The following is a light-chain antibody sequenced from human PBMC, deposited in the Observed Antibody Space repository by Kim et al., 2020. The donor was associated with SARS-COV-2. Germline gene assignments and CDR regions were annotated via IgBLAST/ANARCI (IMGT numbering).Light chain of an antibody. J-gene: IGKJ4*01. CDR1: QSVSSNY. Sequence: ENVLTQSPGTLSLSPGERATLSCRASQSVSSNYLAWYQQKPGQAPRLLIYGASSRATGIPDRFSGSASGTDFTLTISRLEPEDFAVYFCHQYGSSPLTFGGGTKVDIK. V-gene: IGKV3-20*01. CDR3: HQYGSSPLT. CDR2: GAS.